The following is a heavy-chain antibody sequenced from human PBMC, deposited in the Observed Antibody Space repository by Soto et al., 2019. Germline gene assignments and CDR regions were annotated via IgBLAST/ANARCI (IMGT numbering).Heavy chain of an antibody. CDR1: GDSINSDKYY. D-gene: IGHD3-9*01. CDR3: ARLEGLATISYYFDF. Sequence: QLQLQESGPGLVKPSETLSLTCSVSGDSINSDKYYWGWIRQPPGKGLEWIGSIYYRGNTYYNPSLQHRITISLDKSKSQFSLKLTSVTAADSAVYFCARLEGLATISYYFDFWGQGALVTVSS. V-gene: IGHV4-39*01. J-gene: IGHJ4*02. CDR2: IYYRGNT.